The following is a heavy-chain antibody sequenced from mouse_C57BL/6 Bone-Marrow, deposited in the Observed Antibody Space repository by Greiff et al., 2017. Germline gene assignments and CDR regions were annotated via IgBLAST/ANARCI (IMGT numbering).Heavy chain of an antibody. D-gene: IGHD2-3*01. CDR3: ARKGWLLPSFDY. J-gene: IGHJ2*01. V-gene: IGHV1-82*01. CDR2: IYPGDGDT. Sequence: VQLQQSGPELVKPGASVKISCKASGYAFSSSWMNWVKQRPGKGLEWIGRIYPGDGDTNYNGKFKGKATLTADKSSSTAYMQLSSLTSEDAAVDFCARKGWLLPSFDYWGQGTTLTVSS. CDR1: GYAFSSSW.